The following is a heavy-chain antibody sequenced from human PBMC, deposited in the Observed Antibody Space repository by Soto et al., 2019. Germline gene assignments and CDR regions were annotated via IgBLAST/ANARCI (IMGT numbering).Heavy chain of an antibody. CDR3: AINRRYNLNDLSTYFDY. CDR2: ISGSGGTT. Sequence: EVQLLESGEGLVQPGGSLRLSCAASGFTFSSNAMSWVRQAPGKGLEWVSVISGSGGTTYYADSVKCRFTISRDNSKNTLYLQMNSLRAEDTAVYYCAINRRYNLNDLSTYFDYWGQGTLVTVSS. CDR1: GFTFSSNA. D-gene: IGHD1-1*01. V-gene: IGHV3-23*01. J-gene: IGHJ4*02.